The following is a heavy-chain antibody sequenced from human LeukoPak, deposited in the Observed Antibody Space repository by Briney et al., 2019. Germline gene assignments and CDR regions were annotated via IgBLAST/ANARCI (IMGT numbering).Heavy chain of an antibody. CDR3: ARAIPDPYYDSSGYLLNDAFDI. D-gene: IGHD3-22*01. Sequence: SETLSLTCAVYGGSFSGYYWSWIRQPPGKGLEWIGEINQSGSTNYNPSLKSRVTISVDTSKNQFSLKLSSVTAADTAVHYCARAIPDPYYDSSGYLLNDAFDIWGRGTMVTVSS. V-gene: IGHV4-34*01. J-gene: IGHJ3*02. CDR1: GGSFSGYY. CDR2: INQSGST.